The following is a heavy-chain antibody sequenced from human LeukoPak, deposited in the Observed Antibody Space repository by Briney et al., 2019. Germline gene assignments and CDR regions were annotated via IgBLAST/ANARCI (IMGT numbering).Heavy chain of an antibody. CDR1: GFTFSSYA. Sequence: GGSLRLSCAASGFTFSSYAMSWVRQAPGKGLEWVSSISGSGDDPSYADSVKGRFTISRDNSRNTLYLQMSSLRAEDTAVYYCAKQFVDIWGQGTLVTVSS. CDR3: AKQFVDI. V-gene: IGHV3-23*01. J-gene: IGHJ5*02. CDR2: ISGSGDDP. D-gene: IGHD5-24*01.